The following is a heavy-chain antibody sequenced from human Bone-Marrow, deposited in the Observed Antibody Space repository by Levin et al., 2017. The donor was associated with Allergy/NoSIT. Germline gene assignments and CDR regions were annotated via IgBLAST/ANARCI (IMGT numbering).Heavy chain of an antibody. V-gene: IGHV3-30*18. CDR2: ISYDGLNL. Sequence: GESLKISCVASGFSFSDYGIQWVRQAPGKGLEWVSVISYDGLNLHYADSVKGRFIISRDTFKKTVYLEMNTLRAEDTAVYYCAKDSSVCVYCGGEYYPDYWGQGTLVTVSP. CDR1: GFSFSDYG. J-gene: IGHJ4*02. D-gene: IGHD2-21*01. CDR3: AKDSSVCVYCGGEYYPDY.